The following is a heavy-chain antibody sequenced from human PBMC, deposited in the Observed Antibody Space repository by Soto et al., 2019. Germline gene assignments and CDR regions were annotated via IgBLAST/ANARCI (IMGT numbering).Heavy chain of an antibody. V-gene: IGHV3-15*01. J-gene: IGHJ4*02. CDR2: IKKKTDGGTT. Sequence: PWGSLRLSCAASGFAFIDAWIIWVRHAPGKGREWVGLIKKKTDGGTTDYAAPVKGRFTISRDDSKNTLYLQMSSLKTEDTAVYYCRTQWLDWGQGTLVTVSS. D-gene: IGHD6-19*01. CDR1: GFAFIDAW. CDR3: RTQWLD.